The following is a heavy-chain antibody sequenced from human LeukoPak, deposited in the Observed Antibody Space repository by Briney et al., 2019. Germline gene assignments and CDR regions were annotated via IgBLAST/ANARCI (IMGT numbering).Heavy chain of an antibody. CDR2: INWNGDNP. CDR3: ARRSVAGATTGYYYDS. V-gene: IGHV3-20*04. Sequence: PGGSLRLSCEASGFTFEDYGMTWVRHRPGKGLEYGCDINWNGDNPVYENSLRGRFTISRDNAKNSVYLQMSSLRVDDTAFYYGARRSVAGATTGYYYDSWGQGTLVTVSS. J-gene: IGHJ4*02. D-gene: IGHD1-26*01. CDR1: GFTFEDYG.